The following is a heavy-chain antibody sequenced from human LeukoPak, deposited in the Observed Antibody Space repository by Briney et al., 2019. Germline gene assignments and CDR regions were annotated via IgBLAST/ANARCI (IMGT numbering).Heavy chain of an antibody. Sequence: ASVKVSCKASGYTFTSYGISWVRQAPGQGLEWMGWISAYNGSTNYAQKLQGRVTMTTDTSTSTAYMELRSLRSDDTAVYYCARANILTGLYYFDYWGQGTLVTVSS. CDR3: ARANILTGLYYFDY. D-gene: IGHD3-9*01. CDR2: ISAYNGST. V-gene: IGHV1-18*01. CDR1: GYTFTSYG. J-gene: IGHJ4*02.